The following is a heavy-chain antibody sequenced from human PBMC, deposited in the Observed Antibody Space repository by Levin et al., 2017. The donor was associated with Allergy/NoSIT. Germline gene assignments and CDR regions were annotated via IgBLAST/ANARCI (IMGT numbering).Heavy chain of an antibody. J-gene: IGHJ4*02. CDR1: GASINSYY. Sequence: PGGSLRLSCTVYGASINSYYWNWLRQPPGKGLEWVGYIYYTGSINYNPSLKSRVTISLDTPKNQFSLKLSSVTAADTAIYYCGRRRVSTKYSSSFFDDWGQGTLVTVSS. D-gene: IGHD6-13*01. CDR3: GRRRVSTKYSSSFFDD. CDR2: IYYTGSI. V-gene: IGHV4-59*08.